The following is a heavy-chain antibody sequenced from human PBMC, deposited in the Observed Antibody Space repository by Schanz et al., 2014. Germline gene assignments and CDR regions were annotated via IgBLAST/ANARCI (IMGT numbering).Heavy chain of an antibody. CDR1: GFTFGSYA. D-gene: IGHD1-1*01. V-gene: IGHV3-23*01. CDR2: IRTSASDT. J-gene: IGHJ4*02. CDR3: VKLPGATGTTSHFDY. Sequence: EVRLLESGGGLVQPGGSLRLSCVGSGFTFGSYAMNWVRQAPGKGLEWVSTIRTSASDTFYADSVKGRFTISRDNSKNMVYLQMNSLRAEDTAVYYCVKLPGATGTTSHFDYWGQGTLVTVSS.